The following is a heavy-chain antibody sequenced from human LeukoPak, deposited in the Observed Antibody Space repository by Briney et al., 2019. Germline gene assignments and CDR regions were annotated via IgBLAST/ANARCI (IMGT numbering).Heavy chain of an antibody. CDR1: GFTFSNYW. V-gene: IGHV3-74*01. J-gene: IGHJ5*02. Sequence: GGSLRLFCVASGFTFSNYWMHWVRQPPGKGLVWVSRIYVDGRTTNYADSVKGRFTISRDNAKNTVYLEMNSLSVEDTATYYCIRDFRSADLWGQGTLVTVTS. CDR2: IYVDGRTT. CDR3: IRDFRSADL.